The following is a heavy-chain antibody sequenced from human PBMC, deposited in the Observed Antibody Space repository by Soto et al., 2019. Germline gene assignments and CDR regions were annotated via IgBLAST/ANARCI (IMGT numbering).Heavy chain of an antibody. CDR3: ATRITVFGLLIPPFDP. J-gene: IGHJ5*02. D-gene: IGHD3-3*01. CDR1: GGSISSYY. V-gene: IGHV4-59*03. Sequence: SETLSLTCTVSGGSISSYYWSWIRQPPGKGLEWIGDMNYGGGTNYNPSLKSRVTMSVDTSKNQFSLRLSSVTAADTAIYYCATRITVFGLLIPPFDPWGQGTQVTVSS. CDR2: MNYGGGT.